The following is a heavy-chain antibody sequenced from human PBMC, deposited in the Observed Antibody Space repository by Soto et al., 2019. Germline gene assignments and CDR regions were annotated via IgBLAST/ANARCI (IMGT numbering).Heavy chain of an antibody. CDR1: GFTFSSYA. J-gene: IGHJ6*02. V-gene: IGHV3-30-3*01. CDR2: ISYDGSNK. Sequence: QVQLVESGGGVVQPGRSLRLSCAASGFTFSSYAMHWVRQAPGKGLEWVAVISYDGSNKYYADSVKGRFTISRDNSKNTLYLQMNRLRAEDTAVYYCARVRYCSSTSCYEDYYYYGMDVWGQGTTVTVSS. CDR3: ARVRYCSSTSCYEDYYYYGMDV. D-gene: IGHD2-2*01.